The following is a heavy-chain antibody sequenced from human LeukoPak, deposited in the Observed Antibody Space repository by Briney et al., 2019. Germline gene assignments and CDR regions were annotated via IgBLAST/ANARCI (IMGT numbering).Heavy chain of an antibody. V-gene: IGHV4-39*01. D-gene: IGHD5-18*01. Sequence: SETLSLTCTVPGGSISSSSYYWGWIRQPPGKGLEWIGSIYYSGSTYYNPSLKSRVTISVDTSKNQFSLKLSSVTAADTAVYYCARRGTKIQLWLGVGEYYFDYWGQGTLVTVSS. CDR3: ARRGTKIQLWLGVGEYYFDY. CDR1: GGSISSSSYY. J-gene: IGHJ4*02. CDR2: IYYSGST.